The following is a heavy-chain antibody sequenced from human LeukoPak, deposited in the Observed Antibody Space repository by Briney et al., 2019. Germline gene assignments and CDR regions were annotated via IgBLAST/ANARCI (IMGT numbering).Heavy chain of an antibody. J-gene: IGHJ4*02. Sequence: SETLSLTCVVSGGSFSGYYWSWIRQPPGPGLEWVGEIHYSGATSYKPSLKSRATITGDTSKNQVSLNLRSVTAADTAVYYCARGRLDGYYFDYWGQGALVTVSS. CDR1: GGSFSGYY. CDR2: IHYSGAT. CDR3: ARGRLDGYYFDY. D-gene: IGHD1-1*01. V-gene: IGHV4-34*01.